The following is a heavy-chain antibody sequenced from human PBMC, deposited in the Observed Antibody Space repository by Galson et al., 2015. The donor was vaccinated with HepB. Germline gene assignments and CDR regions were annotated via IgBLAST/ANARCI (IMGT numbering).Heavy chain of an antibody. CDR3: AKDPGGIPTIFGFFDY. Sequence: SLRLSCAASGFTFNTYTVNWVRQAPGKGLEWVSLISGNGRATYYADSVKGRFIISRDNSRNTLYLQMNSLRAEDTAVYYCAKDPGGIPTIFGFFDYWGQGALVTVSS. CDR2: ISGNGRAT. D-gene: IGHD3-3*01. V-gene: IGHV3-23*01. J-gene: IGHJ4*02. CDR1: GFTFNTYT.